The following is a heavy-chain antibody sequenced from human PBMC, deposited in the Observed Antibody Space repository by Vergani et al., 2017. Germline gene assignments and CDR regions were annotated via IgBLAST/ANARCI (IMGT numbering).Heavy chain of an antibody. Sequence: EVQLVESGGGLVQPGGSLRLSCAASGFTFSSYSMNWVRQAPGKGLEWVSYISSSSSTIYYADSVKGRFTNSRDNAKNSLYLQMNSLRGEDTAVYYWARELVGGVDYWGQGTLVTGSS. CDR2: ISSSSSTI. J-gene: IGHJ4*02. V-gene: IGHV3-48*04. CDR3: ARELVGGVDY. CDR1: GFTFSSYS.